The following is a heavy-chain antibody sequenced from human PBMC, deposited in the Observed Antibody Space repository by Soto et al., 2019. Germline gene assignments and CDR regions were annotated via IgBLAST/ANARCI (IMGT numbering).Heavy chain of an antibody. CDR3: ARDAPMRYCSSTSCPTQYSSIYYYYMDV. D-gene: IGHD2-2*01. CDR1: GYTFTSYA. CDR2: INAGNGNT. V-gene: IGHV1-3*01. Sequence: ASVKVSCKASGYTFTSYAMHWVRQAPGQRLEWMGWINAGNGNTKYSQKFQGRVTITRDTSASTAYMELSSLRSEDTAVYYCARDAPMRYCSSTSCPTQYSSIYYYYMDVWGNGTTVTVSS. J-gene: IGHJ6*03.